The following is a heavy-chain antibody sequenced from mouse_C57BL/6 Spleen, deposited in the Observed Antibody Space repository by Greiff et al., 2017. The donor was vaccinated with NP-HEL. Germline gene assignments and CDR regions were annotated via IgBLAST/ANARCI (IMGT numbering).Heavy chain of an antibody. D-gene: IGHD3-1*01. J-gene: IGHJ3*01. V-gene: IGHV1-52*01. CDR1: GYTFTSYW. Sequence: VQLQQSGAELVRPGSSVKLSCKASGYTFTSYWMHWVKQRPIQGLEWIGNIDPSDSETHYNQKFKDKATLTVDKSSSTAYMQLSSLTSEDSAVYYCARSGVPWFAYWGQGTLVTVSA. CDR3: ARSGVPWFAY. CDR2: IDPSDSET.